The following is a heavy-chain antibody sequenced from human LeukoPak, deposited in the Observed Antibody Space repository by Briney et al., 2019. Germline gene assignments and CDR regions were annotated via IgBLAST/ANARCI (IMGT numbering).Heavy chain of an antibody. CDR3: AKDSSRYCSSTSCYGFDY. J-gene: IGHJ4*02. CDR2: ISWNSGSI. D-gene: IGHD2-2*01. Sequence: GRSLRLSCAASGFTFDDYAMHWVRQAPGKGLEWVSGISWNSGSIGYADSVKGRFTISRDNAKNSLYLQMNSLRAEDMALYYCAKDSSRYCSSTSCYGFDYWGQGTLVTVSS. V-gene: IGHV3-9*03. CDR1: GFTFDDYA.